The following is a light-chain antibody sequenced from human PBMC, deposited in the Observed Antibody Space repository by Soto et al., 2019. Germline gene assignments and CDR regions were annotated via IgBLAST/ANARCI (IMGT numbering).Light chain of an antibody. CDR2: DAS. Sequence: DIQMTHSPSALSASVGDRVTITFQASQNINNYLNWYQQKPGRAPKLLIYDASNLEAGVPSRFRGSGSGTDFTFTISRLQPEDIATYYCQQYENLPTFGQGTQLEIK. CDR3: QQYENLPT. V-gene: IGKV1-33*01. J-gene: IGKJ5*01. CDR1: QNINNY.